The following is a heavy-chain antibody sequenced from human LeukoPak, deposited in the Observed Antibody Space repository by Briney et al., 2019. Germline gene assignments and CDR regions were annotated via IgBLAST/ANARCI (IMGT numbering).Heavy chain of an antibody. J-gene: IGHJ4*02. CDR1: GDTVSSNSAA. Sequence: SQTLSLTCAISGDTVSSNSAAWNWIRQSPSRGLEWLGRTYYRCKWYNDYAVSVKSRITINPDTSKNQFSLQLESVTPEATAVYSGASSCSRGSCYDYWGQGTLVTVSS. CDR2: TYYRCKWYN. D-gene: IGHD2-15*01. CDR3: ASSCSRGSCYDY. V-gene: IGHV6-1*01.